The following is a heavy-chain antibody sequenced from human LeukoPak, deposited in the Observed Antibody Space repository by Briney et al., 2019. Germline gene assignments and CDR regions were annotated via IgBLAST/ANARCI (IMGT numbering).Heavy chain of an antibody. CDR1: GDSVSSGNYY. V-gene: IGHV4-39*07. CDR2: IHYRGDT. CDR3: GRHVPVAGTSP. D-gene: IGHD6-19*01. Sequence: SETLSLTCTVSGDSVSSGNYYWSWIRQPAGKSLEWLASIHYRGDTYYNPSLKSRLLISVDTSKNQFSLNLRSVTAADTAMYFCGRHVPVAGTSPWGQGILVAVSS. J-gene: IGHJ4*02.